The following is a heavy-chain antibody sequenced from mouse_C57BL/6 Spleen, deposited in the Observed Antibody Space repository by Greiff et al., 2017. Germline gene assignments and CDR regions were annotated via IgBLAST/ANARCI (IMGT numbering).Heavy chain of an antibody. V-gene: IGHV1-39*01. D-gene: IGHD1-1*01. Sequence: EVKLMESGPELVKPGASVKISCKASGYSFTDYNMNWVKQSNGKSLEWIGVINHNYGTPSYNQKFKGKATLTVEQSSSTAYMQLNSLTSEDSAVYYCARGGTVGYAMDYWGQGTSVTVSS. CDR3: ARGGTVGYAMDY. J-gene: IGHJ4*01. CDR2: INHNYGTP. CDR1: GYSFTDYN.